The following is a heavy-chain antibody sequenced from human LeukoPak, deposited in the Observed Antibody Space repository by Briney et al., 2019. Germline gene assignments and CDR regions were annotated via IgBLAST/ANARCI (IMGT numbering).Heavy chain of an antibody. V-gene: IGHV4-34*01. CDR1: GGSFSGYY. Sequence: SETLPLTCAVYGGSFSGYYWSWIRQPPGKGLEWIGEINHSGSTNYNPSLKSRVTISVDTSKNQFSLKLSSVTAADTAVYYCARAHMYYDYIWGSYRRYYFDYWGQGTLVTVSS. D-gene: IGHD3-16*02. CDR2: INHSGST. CDR3: ARAHMYYDYIWGSYRRYYFDY. J-gene: IGHJ4*02.